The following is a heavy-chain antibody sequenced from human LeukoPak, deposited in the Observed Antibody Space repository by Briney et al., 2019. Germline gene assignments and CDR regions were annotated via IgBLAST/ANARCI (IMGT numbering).Heavy chain of an antibody. Sequence: SETLSLTCTVSGGSISIYYWSWIRQPAGKGLEWIGRIYSSGSTNYNPSLKSRVTMPVDTSKNQFSLKLSSVTAADTAVYYCARISPAGTGYDYWGQGTLVTVSS. V-gene: IGHV4-4*07. CDR2: IYSSGST. D-gene: IGHD6-13*01. J-gene: IGHJ4*02. CDR1: GGSISIYY. CDR3: ARISPAGTGYDY.